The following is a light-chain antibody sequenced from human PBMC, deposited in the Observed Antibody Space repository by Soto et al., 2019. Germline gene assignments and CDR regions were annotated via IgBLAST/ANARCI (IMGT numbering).Light chain of an antibody. CDR1: SSDVGGYRH. J-gene: IGLJ1*01. V-gene: IGLV2-14*01. CDR2: EVS. CDR3: TSQSISGTRV. Sequence: QSALTQPASVSGSPGQSITISCTGTSSDVGGYRHVSWYQHHPGKAPKLMIYEVSNRPSGVSNRFSGSKSDYAASLTISGLQAEDEADYYCTSQSISGTRVFGTGTKLTVL.